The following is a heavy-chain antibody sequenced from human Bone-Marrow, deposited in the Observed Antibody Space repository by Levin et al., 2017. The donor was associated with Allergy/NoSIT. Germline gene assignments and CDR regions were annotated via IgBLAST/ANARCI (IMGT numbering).Heavy chain of an antibody. V-gene: IGHV3-30*18. J-gene: IGHJ3*01. CDR3: AKAKGSATAGDAFDS. CDR2: ISFDETNK. D-gene: IGHD6-13*01. CDR1: GFSFKRYG. Sequence: QTGGSLRLSCAATGFSFKRYGMHWVRQAPGKGLEWVALISFDETNKEYLDSVKGRFTISRDISKNTLYLQMDSLRTEDAAVYYCAKAKGSATAGDAFDSWGQGTMVTVSS.